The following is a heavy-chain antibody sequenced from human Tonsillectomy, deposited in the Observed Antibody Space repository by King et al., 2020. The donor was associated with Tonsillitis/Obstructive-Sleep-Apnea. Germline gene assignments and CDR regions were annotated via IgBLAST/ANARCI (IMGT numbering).Heavy chain of an antibody. Sequence: VQLQQSGPGLVKPSQTLSLTCAISGDSVSSNSAAWNWIRQSPSRGLEWLGRTYYRSKWYNDYAVSVKSRITINPDTSKNQFSLQLNSVTPEDTAVYYCARDYDYCDSSGYYHTWFDPWGQGTLVTVSS. V-gene: IGHV6-1*01. CDR3: ARDYDYCDSSGYYHTWFDP. CDR1: GDSVSSNSAA. CDR2: TYYRSKWYN. D-gene: IGHD3-22*01. J-gene: IGHJ5*02.